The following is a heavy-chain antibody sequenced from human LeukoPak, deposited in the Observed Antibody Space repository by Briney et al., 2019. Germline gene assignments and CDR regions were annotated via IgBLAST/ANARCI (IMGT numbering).Heavy chain of an antibody. V-gene: IGHV4-31*03. CDR3: ARIEVIGSTRYFDY. CDR2: IYYVGNT. J-gene: IGHJ4*02. Sequence: SQTLSLTCSVSGGSISSGGNYWSWLRQLPGKGLEWIGYIYYVGNTNFNPSLKSRLSMSVDTSTNQFSLNLTSVTAADTALYFCARIEVIGSTRYFDYWGQGAMVTVSS. D-gene: IGHD3-16*02. CDR1: GGSISSGGNY.